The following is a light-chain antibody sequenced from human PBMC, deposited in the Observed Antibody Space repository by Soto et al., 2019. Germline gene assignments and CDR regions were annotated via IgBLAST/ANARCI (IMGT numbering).Light chain of an antibody. J-gene: IGLJ1*01. CDR2: DVS. V-gene: IGLV2-11*01. Sequence: QSALTQPRSVSGSPGQSVTISCTGTSSDVGGYNYVSWYQHHPGQAPKLMIFDVSERPSGVPDRFSGSKSGNTASLTISGLQAEDEADYYCCSYAGNYVFGTGTKLTVL. CDR1: SSDVGGYNY. CDR3: CSYAGNYV.